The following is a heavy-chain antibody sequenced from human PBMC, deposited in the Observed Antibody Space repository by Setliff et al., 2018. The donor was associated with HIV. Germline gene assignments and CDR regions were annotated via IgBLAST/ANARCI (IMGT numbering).Heavy chain of an antibody. V-gene: IGHV1-69*13. J-gene: IGHJ5*02. CDR2: IIPFFATA. CDR1: GGTFSRYV. D-gene: IGHD1-26*01. CDR3: ATRRGGYSGSEFWFDP. Sequence: ASVKVSCKASGGTFSRYVISWVRQAPGQGLEWLGEIIPFFATANYAQKFQGRVTITADESTSTVFMQLSSLRSEDTAVYYCATRRGGYSGSEFWFDPWGQGTLVTVPQ.